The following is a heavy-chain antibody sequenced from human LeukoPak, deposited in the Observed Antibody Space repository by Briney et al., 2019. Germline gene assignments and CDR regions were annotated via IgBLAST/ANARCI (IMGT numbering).Heavy chain of an antibody. V-gene: IGHV1-46*01. J-gene: IGHJ4*02. CDR3: ARDDKITMVRGVPDY. Sequence: ASVKVSRKASGYTFTSYYMHWVRQAPGQGLEWMGIINPSGGSTSYAQKFQGRVTMTRDTSTSTVYMELSSLRSEDTAVYYCARDDKITMVRGVPDYWGQGTLVTVSS. CDR1: GYTFTSYY. D-gene: IGHD3-10*01. CDR2: INPSGGST.